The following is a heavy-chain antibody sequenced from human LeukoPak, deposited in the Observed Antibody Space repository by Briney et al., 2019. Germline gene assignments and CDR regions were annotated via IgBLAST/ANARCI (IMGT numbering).Heavy chain of an antibody. V-gene: IGHV3-74*01. D-gene: IGHD6-19*01. CDR3: ATKQWLAPPPDS. J-gene: IGHJ4*02. CDR2: INTDGTVA. CDR1: GFTFSKYW. Sequence: PGGSLRLSCAASGFTFSKYWMLWVRQAPGNGLESASRINTDGTVATYADSVKGRFTVSRDNADNTMFLQMNSVRDEDTAVYYCATKQWLAPPPDSWGQGTPVTVSS.